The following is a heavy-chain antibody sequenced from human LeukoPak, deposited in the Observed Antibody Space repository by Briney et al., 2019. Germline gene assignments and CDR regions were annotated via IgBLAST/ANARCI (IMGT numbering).Heavy chain of an antibody. CDR2: IKSKTDGGTT. CDR1: GFTFSNAW. D-gene: IGHD2-15*01. V-gene: IGHV3-15*01. Sequence: KPGGSLRLSCAASGFTFSNAWMSWVPQAPGKGLEWVGRIKSKTDGGTTDYAAPVKGRFTISRDDSKNTLYLQMNSLKTEDTAVYYCTTVVVVAATHYYYYMDVWGKGTTVTVSS. CDR3: TTVVVVAATHYYYYMDV. J-gene: IGHJ6*03.